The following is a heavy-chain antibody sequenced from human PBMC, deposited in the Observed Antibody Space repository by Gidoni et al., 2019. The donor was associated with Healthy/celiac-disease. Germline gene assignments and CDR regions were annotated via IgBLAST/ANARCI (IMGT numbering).Heavy chain of an antibody. D-gene: IGHD2-21*01. Sequence: QVQLVQSGAEVKKPGASVKVSCKASGYTFTSYAMHWVRQPPGQRLEWMGWINAGNGNTKYSQKFQGRVTITRDTSASTAYMELSSLRSEDTAVYYCARYFVVGRTGWFDPWGQGTLVTVSS. J-gene: IGHJ5*02. V-gene: IGHV1-3*01. CDR3: ARYFVVGRTGWFDP. CDR2: INAGNGNT. CDR1: GYTFTSYA.